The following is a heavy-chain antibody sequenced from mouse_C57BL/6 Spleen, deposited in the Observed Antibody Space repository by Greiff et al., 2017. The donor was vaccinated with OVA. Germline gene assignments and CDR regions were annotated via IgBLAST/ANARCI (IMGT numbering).Heavy chain of an antibody. V-gene: IGHV1-43*01. CDR3: ARSTTVVEDAMDY. D-gene: IGHD1-1*01. CDR2: INPSTGGT. CDR1: GYSFTGYY. Sequence: EVQLQQSGPELVKPGASVKISCKASGYSFTGYYMHWVKQSSEKSLEWIGEINPSTGGTSYNQKFKGKATLTVDKSSSTAYMQLKSLTSEDSAVYYCARSTTVVEDAMDYWGQGTSVTVSS. J-gene: IGHJ4*01.